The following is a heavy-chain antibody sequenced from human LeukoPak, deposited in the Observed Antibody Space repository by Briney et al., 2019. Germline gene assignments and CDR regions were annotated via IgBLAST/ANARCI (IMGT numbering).Heavy chain of an antibody. V-gene: IGHV3-48*01. Sequence: PGGSLRLSCAASGFTFSSYSMNWVRQAPGMGLEWVSYISSSSSTIYYADSVKGRFTISRDNAKNSLYLQMNSLRAEDTAVYYCARAPSIYYYYYYMDVWGKGTTVTVSS. D-gene: IGHD2/OR15-2a*01. CDR2: ISSSSSTI. CDR3: ARAPSIYYYYYYMDV. J-gene: IGHJ6*03. CDR1: GFTFSSYS.